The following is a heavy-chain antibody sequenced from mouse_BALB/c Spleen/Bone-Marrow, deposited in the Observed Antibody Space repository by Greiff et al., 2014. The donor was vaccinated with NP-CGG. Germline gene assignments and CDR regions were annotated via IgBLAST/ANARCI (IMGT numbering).Heavy chain of an antibody. CDR2: INPSSGYT. CDR3: ARVYGNYDAMDY. Sequence: QVQLQQSGAELARPGASVKMSCRDSGYTFTTYTMHWVKQRPGQGLEWIGYINPSSGYTYYNQKFKDKATLTADKSSSAAYLQLSSLTSEDSAVYYCARVYGNYDAMDYWGQGTSVTVSS. J-gene: IGHJ4*01. D-gene: IGHD2-1*01. CDR1: GYTFTTYT. V-gene: IGHV1-4*01.